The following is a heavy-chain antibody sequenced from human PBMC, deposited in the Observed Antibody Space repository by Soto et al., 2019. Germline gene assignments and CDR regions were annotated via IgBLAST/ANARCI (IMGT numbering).Heavy chain of an antibody. V-gene: IGHV3-33*03. J-gene: IGHJ3*02. CDR1: GFTFSNYG. Sequence: QVQLVESGGGVVQPGRSLRLSCAASGFTFSNYGMHWVRQAPGKGVEWVAVIWNDGTNKYNVDSVRGRFTISRDDSTKKLYLEMNSLRAEDTGVYYCAKDMAAAAHQGAALDIWGLGTMVSVSA. D-gene: IGHD6-13*01. CDR3: AKDMAAAAHQGAALDI. CDR2: IWNDGTNK.